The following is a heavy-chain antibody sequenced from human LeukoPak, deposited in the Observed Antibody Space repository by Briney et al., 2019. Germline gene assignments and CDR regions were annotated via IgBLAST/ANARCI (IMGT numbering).Heavy chain of an antibody. CDR1: GYSFTSYW. D-gene: IGHD2-15*01. V-gene: IGHV5-51*01. CDR2: IYPGDSDT. J-gene: IGHJ4*02. Sequence: GESPKISCKGSGYSFTSYWVGWVRQMPGKGLEWMGIIYPGDSDTRYSPSFQGQVTISADKSISTAYLQWSSLKASDTAMYYCARGIYRYCSGGSCYSKFDYWGQGTLVTVSS. CDR3: ARGIYRYCSGGSCYSKFDY.